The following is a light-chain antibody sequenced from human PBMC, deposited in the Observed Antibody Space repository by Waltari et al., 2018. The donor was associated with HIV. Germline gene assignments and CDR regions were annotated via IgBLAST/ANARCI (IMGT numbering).Light chain of an antibody. V-gene: IGLV2-23*02. J-gene: IGLJ1*01. Sequence: QSALTQPASVSGSPGQSITISCTGTSSDVGSYNLVPWYQQHPGKAPKLMIYEVSKLPSGVSNRFSGSKSGNTASLTISGLQAEDEADYYCCSYAGSSTYVFGTGTKVTVL. CDR2: EVS. CDR3: CSYAGSSTYV. CDR1: SSDVGSYNL.